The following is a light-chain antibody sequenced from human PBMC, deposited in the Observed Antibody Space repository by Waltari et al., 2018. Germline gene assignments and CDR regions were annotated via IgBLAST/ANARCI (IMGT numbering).Light chain of an antibody. CDR1: QSVSRA. CDR2: GAS. Sequence: EIVLTQSPGTLSLSLGERATLSCRASQSVSRALTWYQQKPGQAPRLLIYGASTRATGIPDRFSGSGSGTEFSLTISRLEPDDFAVYYCQHYLRLPVTFGQGTTVEI. CDR3: QHYLRLPVT. V-gene: IGKV3-20*01. J-gene: IGKJ1*01.